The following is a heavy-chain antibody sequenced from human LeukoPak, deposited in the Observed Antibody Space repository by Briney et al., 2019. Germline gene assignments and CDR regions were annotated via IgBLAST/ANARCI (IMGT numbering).Heavy chain of an antibody. Sequence: GGSLRLSCAASGFTFSSYAMHWVRQAPGKGLEWVAIISFHGTDKYYADSVKGRFTISRDNSKNTLYLQMNSLRAEDTAVYYCAKDLRFLDYFDYWGQGALVTVSS. CDR2: ISFHGTDK. J-gene: IGHJ4*02. V-gene: IGHV3-30*04. CDR3: AKDLRFLDYFDY. CDR1: GFTFSSYA. D-gene: IGHD3-3*01.